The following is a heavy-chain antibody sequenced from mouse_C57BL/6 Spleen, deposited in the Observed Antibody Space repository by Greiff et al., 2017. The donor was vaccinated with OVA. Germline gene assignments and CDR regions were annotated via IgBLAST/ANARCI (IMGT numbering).Heavy chain of an antibody. CDR1: GYTFTSYW. J-gene: IGHJ1*03. V-gene: IGHV1-69*01. CDR2: IDPSDSYT. D-gene: IGHD2-5*01. CDR3: ARFSNAYWYFGV. Sequence: QVQLKQPGAELVMPGASVKLSCKASGYTFTSYWMHWVKQRPGQGLEWIGEIDPSDSYTNYNQKFKGKSTLTVDKSSSTAYMQLSSLTSEDSAVYYCARFSNAYWYFGVWGTGTTVTVSS.